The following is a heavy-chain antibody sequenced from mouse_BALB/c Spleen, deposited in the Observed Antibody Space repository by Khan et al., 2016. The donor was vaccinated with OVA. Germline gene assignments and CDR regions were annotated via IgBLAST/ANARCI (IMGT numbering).Heavy chain of an antibody. CDR3: ARVGYNGTIDF. J-gene: IGHJ4*01. D-gene: IGHD2-14*01. Sequence: VQLQESGPELKKPGETVQISCKASGFTFTNYGMNWVRQAPGKGLKWMGWINTYTGETTFTDDFKGRFAFSLETSASTAYLQINSLKNEDTATYFCARVGYNGTIDFWGQGTSVTVAS. CDR2: INTYTGET. CDR1: GFTFTNYG. V-gene: IGHV9-3-1*01.